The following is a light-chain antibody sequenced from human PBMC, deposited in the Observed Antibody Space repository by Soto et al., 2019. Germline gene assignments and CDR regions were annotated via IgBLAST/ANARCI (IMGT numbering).Light chain of an antibody. Sequence: QSVLTQPPSASGSPGQSVAIACTGTSGNNYVSWYEQHPGKAPKLIIYEVTKRPSGVPARFSVSKSGNTASLTVSGLQAEDEAAYYCSSYTSNRTYVFGTGTRSPS. CDR2: EVT. CDR3: SSYTSNRTYV. J-gene: IGLJ1*01. CDR1: SGNNY. V-gene: IGLV2-8*01.